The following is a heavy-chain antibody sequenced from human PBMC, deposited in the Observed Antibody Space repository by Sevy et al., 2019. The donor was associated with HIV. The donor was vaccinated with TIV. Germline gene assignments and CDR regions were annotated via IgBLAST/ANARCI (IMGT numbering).Heavy chain of an antibody. V-gene: IGHV1-2*02. D-gene: IGHD2-21*01. CDR1: GYTFTGYY. CDR3: ARAISYSHDAFDI. CDR2: INPNSGGT. J-gene: IGHJ3*02. Sequence: ASLKVSCKASGYTFTGYYMHWVRQAPGQGLEWMGWINPNSGGTNYAQKFQGRVTMTRERSMSTAYMELSRLRSDDTAVYYCARAISYSHDAFDIWGQGTMVTVSS.